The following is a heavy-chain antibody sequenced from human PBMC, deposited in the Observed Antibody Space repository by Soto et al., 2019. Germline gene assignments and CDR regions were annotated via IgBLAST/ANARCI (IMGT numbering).Heavy chain of an antibody. D-gene: IGHD3-3*01. CDR3: GRVGQKLAETFYX. V-gene: IGHV1-46*01. CDR2: INPIDGRK. J-gene: IGHJ4*02. Sequence: ASVKVSCKASGYPFCAYYMHWVRQAPGQGLEWMGIINPIDGRKTYAQKFQGRLTLTRETSSSTLFMELSSLKAEDTAFYYCGRVGQKLAETFYXWGQGSLVTVSX. CDR1: GYPFCAYY.